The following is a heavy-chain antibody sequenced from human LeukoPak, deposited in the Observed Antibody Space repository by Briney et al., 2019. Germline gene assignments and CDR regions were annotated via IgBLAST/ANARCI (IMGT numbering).Heavy chain of an antibody. D-gene: IGHD1-26*01. V-gene: IGHV3-66*01. Sequence: GGSPRLSCAASGFIVSNNYMSWARQAPGKGLEWVSIISTRGTTYYADSVKGRFTISRDNSQNTLYLQMNSLRAEDTAVYYCATRGRSGYYYGMDVWGQGTTVTVSS. CDR2: ISTRGTT. CDR3: ATRGRSGYYYGMDV. CDR1: GFIVSNNY. J-gene: IGHJ6*02.